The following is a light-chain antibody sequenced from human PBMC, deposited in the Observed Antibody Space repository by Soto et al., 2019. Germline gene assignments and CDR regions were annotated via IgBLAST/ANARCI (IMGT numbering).Light chain of an antibody. J-gene: IGKJ5*01. Sequence: MPQSQAIVSVSTVQCLSLSWRASQSVDSNYLAWYQQHPGQPPRLLIYGISTRATGIPARFSGSGSGTEFSLTISSLQSEDFAVYYCQQYSKWPITFGQGTRLEIK. V-gene: IGKV3-15*01. CDR1: QSVDSN. CDR2: GIS. CDR3: QQYSKWPIT.